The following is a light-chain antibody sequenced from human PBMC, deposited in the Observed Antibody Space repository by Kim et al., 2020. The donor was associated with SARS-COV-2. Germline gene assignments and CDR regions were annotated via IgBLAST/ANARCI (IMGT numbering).Light chain of an antibody. Sequence: QRVTISCSGSSSNIENNAVNWYQQLPGKAPKLLIYYDDLLPSGVSDRFSGSKSGTSASLAISGLQSEDEADYYCAAWDDSLNGPVFGTGTKVTVL. CDR3: AAWDDSLNGPV. V-gene: IGLV1-36*01. CDR2: YDD. J-gene: IGLJ1*01. CDR1: SSNIENNA.